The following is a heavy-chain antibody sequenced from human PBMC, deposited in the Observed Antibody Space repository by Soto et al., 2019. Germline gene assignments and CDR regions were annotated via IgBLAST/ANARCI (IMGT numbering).Heavy chain of an antibody. CDR2: INSDGSST. V-gene: IGHV3-74*01. CDR1: GFTFSSYW. J-gene: IGHJ6*02. D-gene: IGHD2-8*01. Sequence: QPGGSLRLSCAASGFTFSSYWMHWVRQAPGKGLVWVSRINSDGSSTSYADSVKGRFTISRDNAKNTLYLQMNSLRAEDTAVYYCARDHVVLSLYYYYGMDVWGQGTTVTVSS. CDR3: ARDHVVLSLYYYYGMDV.